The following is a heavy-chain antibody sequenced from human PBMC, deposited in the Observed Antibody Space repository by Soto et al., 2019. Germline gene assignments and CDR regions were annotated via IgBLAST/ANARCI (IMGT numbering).Heavy chain of an antibody. Sequence: SETLSLTCTVSGGSISSGDYYWSLIRQPPGKGLEWIGYIYYSGSTYYNPSLKSRVTISVDTSKNQFSLKLSSVTAADTAVYYCARAIKVTAIQYYFDYWGQGTLVTVSS. D-gene: IGHD2-21*02. V-gene: IGHV4-30-4*01. CDR3: ARAIKVTAIQYYFDY. CDR2: IYYSGST. J-gene: IGHJ4*02. CDR1: GGSISSGDYY.